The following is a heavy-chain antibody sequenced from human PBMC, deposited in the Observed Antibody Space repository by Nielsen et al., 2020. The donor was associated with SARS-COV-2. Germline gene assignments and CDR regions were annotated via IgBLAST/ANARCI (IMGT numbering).Heavy chain of an antibody. CDR1: DGSVSSGDYY. Sequence: SETLSLTCTVPDGSVSSGDYYWTWIRQHPGKGLEWIGYIYYSGSTYYNRSLKSRLTISADTSKNQFSLKVSSMTAADTAVYYCARAALDYDYGMDVWGQGTTVTVSS. CDR2: IYYSGST. J-gene: IGHJ6*02. CDR3: ARAALDYDYGMDV. D-gene: IGHD6-25*01. V-gene: IGHV4-31*03.